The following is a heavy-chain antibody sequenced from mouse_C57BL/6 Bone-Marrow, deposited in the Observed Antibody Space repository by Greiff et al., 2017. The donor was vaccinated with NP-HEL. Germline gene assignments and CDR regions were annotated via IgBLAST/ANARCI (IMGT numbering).Heavy chain of an antibody. Sequence: QVQLQQPGAELVKPGASVKMSCKASGYTFTSYWITWVKQRPGQGLEWIGDIYPGSGSTNSNEKFKSKAPLTVDTSSSTAYMPLSSLTSADYAVYYCARDYYGFEDYWGQGTTLTVSS. J-gene: IGHJ2*01. V-gene: IGHV1-55*01. D-gene: IGHD1-2*01. CDR3: ARDYYGFEDY. CDR1: GYTFTSYW. CDR2: IYPGSGST.